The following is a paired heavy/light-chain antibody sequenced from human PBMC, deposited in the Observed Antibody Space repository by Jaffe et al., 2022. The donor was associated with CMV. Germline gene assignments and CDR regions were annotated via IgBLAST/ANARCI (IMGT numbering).Heavy chain of an antibody. J-gene: IGHJ6*03. CDR3: VRDAANWGPNPGDYYSHMDV. Sequence: QVQLVESGGGVVQPGRSLRLSCEASGFTFNTYGMHWVRQAPGKGLEWVAVIWYDGSNEYYPDSVKGRFTISRDNSKNTLYLQMNSLRVEDTAVYYCVRDAANWGPNPGDYYSHMDVWGKGTTVTVSS. CDR1: GFTFNTYG. D-gene: IGHD7-27*01. CDR2: IWYDGSNE. V-gene: IGHV3-33*08.
Light chain of an antibody. CDR3: EQYGSSPPLT. V-gene: IGKV3-20*01. J-gene: IGKJ4*01. Sequence: EIVLTQSPGTLSLSPGERATLSCRASQSVNYNYLAWYQQKPGQAPRLLIYGVSTRATGTPDRFRGSGSGTDFTLTISRLEPEDFAVYYCEQYGSSPPLTFGGGTKVE. CDR1: QSVNYNY. CDR2: GVS.